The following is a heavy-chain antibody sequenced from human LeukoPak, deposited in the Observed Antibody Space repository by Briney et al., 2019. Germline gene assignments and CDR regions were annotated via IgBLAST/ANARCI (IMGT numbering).Heavy chain of an antibody. J-gene: IGHJ4*02. CDR2: IGVGGTT. D-gene: IGHD3-22*01. Sequence: SGGSLRLSCAASGFTFSKYGMNWVRQAPVKGLEWVSGIGVGGTTYYADSVKGRFTVSRDTSKNTLYLQMNSLRAEDTAVYYCAKAQGYYDCWGQGTLVTVSS. V-gene: IGHV3-23*01. CDR1: GFTFSKYG. CDR3: AKAQGYYDC.